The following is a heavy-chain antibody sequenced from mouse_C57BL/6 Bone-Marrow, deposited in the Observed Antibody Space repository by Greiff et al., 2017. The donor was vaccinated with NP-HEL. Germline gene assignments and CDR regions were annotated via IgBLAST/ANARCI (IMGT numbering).Heavy chain of an antibody. D-gene: IGHD3-1*01. CDR3: ARSGRYYFDY. CDR2: IYPGDGDT. V-gene: IGHV1-82*01. CDR1: GYAFSSSW. Sequence: VKLVESGPELVKPGASVKISCKASGYAFSSSWMNWVKQRPGKGLEWIGRIYPGDGDTNYNGKFKGKATLTADKSSSTAYTHLSSLTSEDSAVYFCARSGRYYFDYWGQGTTLTVSS. J-gene: IGHJ2*01.